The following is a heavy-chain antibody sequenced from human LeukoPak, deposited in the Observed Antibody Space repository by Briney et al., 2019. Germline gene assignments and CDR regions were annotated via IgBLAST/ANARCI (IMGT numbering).Heavy chain of an antibody. D-gene: IGHD6-13*01. V-gene: IGHV1-8*01. CDR2: MNPNSGNT. CDR1: GYTFTSYD. CDR3: AINPGIAAVGRWWFDP. J-gene: IGHJ5*02. Sequence: ASVKVSCKASGYTFTSYDINWVRQATGQGLEWMGWMNPNSGNTGYARKFQGRVTMTRNTSISTAYMELSSLRSEDTAVYYCAINPGIAAVGRWWFDPWGQGTLVTVSS.